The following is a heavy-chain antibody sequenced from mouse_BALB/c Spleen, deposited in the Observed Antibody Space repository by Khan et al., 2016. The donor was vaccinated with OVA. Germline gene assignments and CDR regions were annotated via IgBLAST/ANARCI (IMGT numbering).Heavy chain of an antibody. Sequence: QVTLKESGPGLVAPSQSLSITCTVSGFSLTSYGVNWVRQPPGKGLEWLGVIWGDGSTNYHSALISRLSISKDNSERQVFLNLNSLQTDDTATYYWAKWGKSYYAMDYWGQGTSVTVSS. J-gene: IGHJ4*01. CDR3: AKWGKSYYAMDY. CDR1: GFSLTSYG. CDR2: IWGDGST. V-gene: IGHV2-3*01. D-gene: IGHD2-1*01.